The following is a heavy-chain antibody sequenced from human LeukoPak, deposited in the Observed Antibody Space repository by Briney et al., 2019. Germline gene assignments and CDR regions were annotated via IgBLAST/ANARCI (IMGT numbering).Heavy chain of an antibody. D-gene: IGHD2-15*01. V-gene: IGHV4-38-2*02. CDR2: IYHSGST. Sequence: SETLSLTCTVSGGSISGYYWGWIRQPPGKGLEWIGSIYHSGSTYYNPSLKSRVTISVDTSKNQFSLKLSSVTAADTAVYYCARGVYCSGGSCYAFDIWGQGTMVTVSS. CDR1: GGSISGYY. CDR3: ARGVYCSGGSCYAFDI. J-gene: IGHJ3*02.